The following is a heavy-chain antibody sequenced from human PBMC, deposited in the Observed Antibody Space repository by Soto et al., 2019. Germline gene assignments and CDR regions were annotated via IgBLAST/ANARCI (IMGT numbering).Heavy chain of an antibody. CDR1: GGSINSNGYY. CDR3: ARGEGGAAGLDY. V-gene: IGHV4-31*03. D-gene: IGHD6-13*01. J-gene: IGHJ4*02. CDR2: IYYSGSS. Sequence: SETLSLTCTVSGGSINSNGYYWTWIRQHPGKGLEYIGYIYYSGSSYYNPSLKSRVTISLDTSQNQFSLKLTSVTAADTAVYYCARGEGGAAGLDYWGQGILVTVSS.